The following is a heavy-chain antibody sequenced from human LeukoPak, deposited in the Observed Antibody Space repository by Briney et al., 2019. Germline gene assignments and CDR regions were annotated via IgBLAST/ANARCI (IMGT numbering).Heavy chain of an antibody. V-gene: IGHV1-69*13. D-gene: IGHD2-2*01. CDR1: GGTFSSYA. CDR3: ARGQYCSSTSCRTQTPYYYYGMDV. J-gene: IGHJ6*02. CDR2: IIPIFGTA. Sequence: ASVKVSCKASGGTFSSYAISWVRQAPGQGLEWMGGIIPIFGTANYAQKFQGRVTINADESTSTAYMELSTLRCEDTAVYYCARGQYCSSTSCRTQTPYYYYGMDVWGQGTTVTVSS.